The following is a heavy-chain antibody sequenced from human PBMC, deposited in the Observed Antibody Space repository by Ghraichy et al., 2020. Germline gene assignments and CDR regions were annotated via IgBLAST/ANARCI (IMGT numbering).Heavy chain of an antibody. J-gene: IGHJ4*02. CDR2: IYYSGST. Sequence: TLSLTCTVSGGSISSSSYYWGWIRQPPGKGLEWIGSIYYSGSTYYNPSLKSRVTISVDASKNQFSLKLSSVTAADKAVYYCAGRRYDFWSGYYIDYWGQGTLVTVSS. V-gene: IGHV4-39*01. D-gene: IGHD3-3*01. CDR3: AGRRYDFWSGYYIDY. CDR1: GGSISSSSYY.